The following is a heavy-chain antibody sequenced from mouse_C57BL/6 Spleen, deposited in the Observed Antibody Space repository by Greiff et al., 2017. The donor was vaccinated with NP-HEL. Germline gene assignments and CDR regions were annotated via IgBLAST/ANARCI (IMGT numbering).Heavy chain of an antibody. D-gene: IGHD1-1*01. CDR3: VRQSDYGWYFDV. J-gene: IGHJ1*03. CDR2: IRSKSNNYAT. Sequence: EVKVVESGGGLVQPKGSLKLSCAASGFSFNTYAMNWVRQAPGKGLEWVARIRSKSNNYATYYADSVKDRFTISRDDSESNLYLQINNLKTEDTAMYYCVRQSDYGWYFDVWGTGTTVTVSS. CDR1: GFSFNTYA. V-gene: IGHV10-1*01.